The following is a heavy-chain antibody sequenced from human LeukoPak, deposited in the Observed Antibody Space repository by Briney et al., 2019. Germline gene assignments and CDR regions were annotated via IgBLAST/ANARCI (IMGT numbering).Heavy chain of an antibody. V-gene: IGHV4-39*07. D-gene: IGHD6-13*01. J-gene: IGHJ4*02. CDR2: IYYSGST. Sequence: SETLSLTCTVSGGSISSSSYYWGWIRQPPGKGLEWIGSIYYSGSTYYNPSLKSRVTISVDTSKNQFSLKLSSVTAADTAVYYCASLYLSRRDYWGQGTLVTVSS. CDR3: ASLYLSRRDY. CDR1: GGSISSSSYY.